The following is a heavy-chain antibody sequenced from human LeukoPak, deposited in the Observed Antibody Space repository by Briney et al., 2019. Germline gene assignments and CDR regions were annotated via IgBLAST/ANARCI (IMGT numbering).Heavy chain of an antibody. V-gene: IGHV3-23*01. CDR3: AKDLGYSSGSRGNWFDP. D-gene: IGHD6-19*01. CDR2: ISGSGGST. Sequence: ETLSLTCAVYGGSFSGYYWSWVRQAPGKGLEWVSAISGSGGSTYYADSVKGRFTISRDNSKNTLYLQMNSLRAEDTAVYYCAKDLGYSSGSRGNWFDPWGQGTLVTVSS. J-gene: IGHJ5*02. CDR1: GGSFSGYY.